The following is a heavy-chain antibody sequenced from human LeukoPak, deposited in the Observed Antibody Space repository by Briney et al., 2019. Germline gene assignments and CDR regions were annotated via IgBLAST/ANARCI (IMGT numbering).Heavy chain of an antibody. CDR3: ARWDYGDQFFDY. D-gene: IGHD4-17*01. CDR1: GFTFSSYS. V-gene: IGHV3-21*01. J-gene: IGHJ4*02. CDR2: ISSSSSYI. Sequence: GGSLRLSCAASGFTFSSYSMNWARQAPGKGLEWVSSISSSSSYIYYADSVKGRFTISRDNAKNSLYLQMNSLRAEDTAVYYCARWDYGDQFFDYWGQGTLVTVSS.